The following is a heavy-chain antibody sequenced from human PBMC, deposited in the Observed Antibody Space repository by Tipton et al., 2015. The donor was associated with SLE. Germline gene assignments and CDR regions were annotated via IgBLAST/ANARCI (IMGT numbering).Heavy chain of an antibody. CDR2: ISSSSSYI. V-gene: IGHV3-21*01. CDR1: GFTFSSYS. Sequence: SLRLSCAASGFTFSSYSMNWVRQAPGKGLEWVSSISSSSSYIYYADSVKGRFTISRDNAKNSLYLQMNSLRAEDTAVYYCARDKDSTYKGYMDVCGKGTTVTVSS. D-gene: IGHD4-11*01. CDR3: ARDKDSTYKGYMDV. J-gene: IGHJ6*03.